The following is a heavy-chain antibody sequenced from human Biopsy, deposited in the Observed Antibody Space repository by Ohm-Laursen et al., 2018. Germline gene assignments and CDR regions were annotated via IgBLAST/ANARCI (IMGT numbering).Heavy chain of an antibody. D-gene: IGHD1-26*01. CDR2: IIPIPNVA. V-gene: IGHV1-69*10. CDR3: ARGEGSSWFDP. J-gene: IGHJ5*02. Sequence: SVKVSCNASGYTFPSYAIGWVRQAPGQGLEWMGGIIPIPNVATYAQKFQGRITITADESTSTAYMELSSLTSDDTAVYFCARGEGSSWFDPWGQGSLVTVSS. CDR1: GYTFPSYA.